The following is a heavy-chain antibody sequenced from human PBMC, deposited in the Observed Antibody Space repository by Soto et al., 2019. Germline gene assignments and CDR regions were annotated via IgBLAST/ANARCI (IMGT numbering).Heavy chain of an antibody. D-gene: IGHD2-8*01. V-gene: IGHV3-48*01. J-gene: IGHJ5*02. Sequence: GFLRLSCAAYSFTFRSNSIKCVLQAPGKGREWVSYISSSSSTIYYADSVKGRFTISRDNAKNSLYLQMNSLRAEDTAVYYCARCPDIVLMVYAMHGNLFDPWGQGTLVTVYS. CDR3: ARCPDIVLMVYAMHGNLFDP. CDR1: SFTFRSNS. CDR2: ISSSSSTI.